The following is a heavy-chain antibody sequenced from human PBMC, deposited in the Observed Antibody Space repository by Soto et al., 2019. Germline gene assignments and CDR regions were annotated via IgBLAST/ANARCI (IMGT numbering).Heavy chain of an antibody. CDR2: ISYDGSNK. V-gene: IGHV3-30*18. CDR1: GFTFSSYG. J-gene: IGHJ4*02. D-gene: IGHD4-17*01. Sequence: GGSLRLSCAASGFTFSSYGMHWVRQAPGKGLEWVAVISYDGSNKYYADSVKGRFTISRDNSKNTLYLQMNSLRAEDTAVYYCAKGHRLPFDYWGQGTLVTVSS. CDR3: AKGHRLPFDY.